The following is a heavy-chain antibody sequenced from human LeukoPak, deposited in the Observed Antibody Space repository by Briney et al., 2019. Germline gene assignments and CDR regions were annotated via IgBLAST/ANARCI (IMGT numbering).Heavy chain of an antibody. Sequence: PGGSLRLSCAASGFTFSSYGMHWVRQAPGKGLEWVAVISYDGSNKYYADSVKGRFTISRDNSKNTLYLQMNSLRAEDTAVYYCATGAARSYFDYWGQGTLVTVSS. CDR3: ATGAARSYFDY. V-gene: IGHV3-30*03. CDR2: ISYDGSNK. CDR1: GFTFSSYG. D-gene: IGHD6-6*01. J-gene: IGHJ4*02.